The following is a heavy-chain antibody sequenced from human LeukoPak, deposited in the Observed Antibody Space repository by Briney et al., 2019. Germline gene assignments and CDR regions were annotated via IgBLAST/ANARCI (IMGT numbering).Heavy chain of an antibody. CDR1: GGSISSYY. J-gene: IGHJ4*02. D-gene: IGHD5-18*01. Sequence: PSETLSLTCTVSGGSISSYYWSWIRQPPGKGLEWIGYIYYSGSTNYNPSLKSRVTISVDTSKNQFSLKLNSVTAADTAVYYCARDPRGYSYGSRGGFDYWGQGTLVTVSS. CDR3: ARDPRGYSYGSRGGFDY. V-gene: IGHV4-59*01. CDR2: IYYSGST.